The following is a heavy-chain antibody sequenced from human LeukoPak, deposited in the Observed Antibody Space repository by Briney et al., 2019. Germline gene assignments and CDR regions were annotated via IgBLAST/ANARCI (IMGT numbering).Heavy chain of an antibody. CDR1: GGSIRGYY. J-gene: IGHJ4*02. CDR2: IYYSGST. V-gene: IGHV4-59*08. D-gene: IGHD3-10*01. Sequence: SETLSLTCTVSGGSIRGYYWSWIRQPPGKGREWIGYIYYSGSTNYNPSLQSRVTISVDTSKNQFSLNLTSVTAADTAVYYCARYGSGTYPRFDYWGPGILVTVSS. CDR3: ARYGSGTYPRFDY.